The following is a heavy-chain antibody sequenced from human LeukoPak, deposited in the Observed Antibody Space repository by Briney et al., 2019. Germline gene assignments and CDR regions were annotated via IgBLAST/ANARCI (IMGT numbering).Heavy chain of an antibody. D-gene: IGHD4-17*01. V-gene: IGHV4-31*03. CDR3: ARAVGDYAYFDY. Sequence: SETLSLTCTVSGGSICSGGYYCSWIRQPPGKGLEWIGYIYYSGSTYYNPSLKSRVTISVDTSKNQFSLKLTSVTAADTAVYYCARAVGDYAYFDYWGQGTLVTVSS. J-gene: IGHJ4*02. CDR2: IYYSGST. CDR1: GGSICSGGYY.